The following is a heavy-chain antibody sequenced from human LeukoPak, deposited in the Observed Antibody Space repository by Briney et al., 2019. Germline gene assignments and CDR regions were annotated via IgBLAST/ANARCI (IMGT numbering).Heavy chain of an antibody. J-gene: IGHJ4*02. Sequence: GRSLRLSCAASGFTFSSYAMHWVRQAPGKGLEWVAVISYDGSHKYYADSVKGRFTISRDNSKNTLYLQMNSLRAEDTAVYYCARDRLLWFGETYYFDYWGQGTLVTVSS. CDR2: ISYDGSHK. CDR3: ARDRLLWFGETYYFDY. V-gene: IGHV3-30-3*01. CDR1: GFTFSSYA. D-gene: IGHD3-10*01.